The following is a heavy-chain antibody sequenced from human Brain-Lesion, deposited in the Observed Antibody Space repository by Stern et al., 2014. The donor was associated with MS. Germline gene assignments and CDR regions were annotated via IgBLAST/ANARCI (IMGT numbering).Heavy chain of an antibody. CDR2: IKQDGSEE. V-gene: IGHV3-7*01. CDR1: GFTFSTYW. D-gene: IGHD2-15*01. Sequence: VQLVESGGGLVQPGGSLRLSCAASGFTFSTYWMRWVRQAPGKGLEWVANIKQDGSEEYYGDSVKGRFTISRDNAKRSLYLQMNSRRAEDTAVSYCTRDCGHGSCSLPSYYSGRDVWGKGPRSPSLQ. CDR3: TRDCGHGSCSLPSYYSGRDV. J-gene: IGHJ6*01.